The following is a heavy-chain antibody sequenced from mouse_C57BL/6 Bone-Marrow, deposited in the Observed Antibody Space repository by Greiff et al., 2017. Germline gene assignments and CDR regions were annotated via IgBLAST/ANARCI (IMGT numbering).Heavy chain of an antibody. CDR2: ISNLAYSI. V-gene: IGHV5-15*01. D-gene: IGHD2-4*01. J-gene: IGHJ4*01. CDR1: GFTFSDYG. Sequence: EVKLVESGGGLVQPGGSLKLSCAASGFTFSDYGMAWVRQAPRKGPEWVAFISNLAYSIYYADTVTGRFTISRENAKNTLYLEMISLRSEDTAMYYCARYDYDGDAMDYWGQGTSVTVSS. CDR3: ARYDYDGDAMDY.